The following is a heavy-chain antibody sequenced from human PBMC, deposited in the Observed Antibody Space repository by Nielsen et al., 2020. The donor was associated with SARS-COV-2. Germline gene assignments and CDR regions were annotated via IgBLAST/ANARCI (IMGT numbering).Heavy chain of an antibody. CDR2: IGVSGGGT. Sequence: GESLKISCAASGFTFSNFDMNWVRQAPGKGLEWVSTIGVSGGGTYYADYLKGRFTIPRDNSKNALYLQMNSLGADDTAIYYCTMRVAVGTMDVWGQVTTVTVSS. CDR1: GFTFSNFD. D-gene: IGHD2-15*01. V-gene: IGHV3-23*01. CDR3: TMRVAVGTMDV. J-gene: IGHJ6*02.